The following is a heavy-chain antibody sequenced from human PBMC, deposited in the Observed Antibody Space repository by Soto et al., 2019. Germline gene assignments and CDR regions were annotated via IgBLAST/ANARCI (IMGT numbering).Heavy chain of an antibody. V-gene: IGHV1-69*12. J-gene: IGHJ6*02. CDR1: GGTFRTYA. Sequence: QVQLLQSGAEVKKPGSSVRVSCEASGGTFRTYAISWVRQAPGQGLEWMGEIIPIFGTVNYAQKFQGRVTITADESTTTVYMHRRSLRSEDTAVYYCAKGAVAGTPTSYYYYGMDVWGQGTTVTVSS. CDR2: IIPIFGTV. CDR3: AKGAVAGTPTSYYYYGMDV. D-gene: IGHD6-19*01.